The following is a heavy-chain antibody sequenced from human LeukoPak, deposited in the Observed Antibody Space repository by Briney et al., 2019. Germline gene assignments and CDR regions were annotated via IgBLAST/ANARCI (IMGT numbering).Heavy chain of an antibody. J-gene: IGHJ6*02. CDR3: AKFGYYGSGSYSPDYGMDV. CDR1: GFTFDDYA. Sequence: GRSLRLSCAAAGFTFDDYAMDWVRQAPGEGLGWGSGISWNSGSIGYADSVKGRFTISSDNPKHSLHLQMNSLRGEHTALYYCAKFGYYGSGSYSPDYGMDVWGQGTTVTVSS. D-gene: IGHD3-10*01. CDR2: ISWNSGSI. V-gene: IGHV3-9*01.